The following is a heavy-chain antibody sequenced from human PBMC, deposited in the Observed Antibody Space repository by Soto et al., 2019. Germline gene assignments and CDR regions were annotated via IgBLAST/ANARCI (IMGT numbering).Heavy chain of an antibody. J-gene: IGHJ4*02. Sequence: GASVKVSCKASGGTFSSYTISWVRQAPGQGLEWMGRIIPILGIANYAQKFQGRVTITADKSTSTAYMELSSLRSEDTAVYYCASNTYYYGSGSYSKFDYWGQGTLVTVSS. CDR2: IIPILGIA. CDR3: ASNTYYYGSGSYSKFDY. D-gene: IGHD3-10*01. V-gene: IGHV1-69*02. CDR1: GGTFSSYT.